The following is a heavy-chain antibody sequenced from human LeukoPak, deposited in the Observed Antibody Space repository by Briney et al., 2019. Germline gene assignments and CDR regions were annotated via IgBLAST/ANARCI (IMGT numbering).Heavy chain of an antibody. D-gene: IGHD6-19*01. CDR1: GFTFSNYA. V-gene: IGHV3-23*01. Sequence: GGSLRLSCAASGFTFSNYAMSWVRQAPGKGLEWVSGISGSGGSTYYADSVEGRFSISRDNSKNTLYLQMNSLRAEDTAVYYCAKDRGSSGWYDYWGQGTLVTVSS. CDR3: AKDRGSSGWYDY. J-gene: IGHJ4*02. CDR2: ISGSGGST.